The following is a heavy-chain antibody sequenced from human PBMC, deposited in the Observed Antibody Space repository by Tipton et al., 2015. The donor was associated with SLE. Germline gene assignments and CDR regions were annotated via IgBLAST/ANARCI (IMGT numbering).Heavy chain of an antibody. CDR3: ARAGGNSLALHV. CDR2: VYFNVRM. D-gene: IGHD4-23*01. V-gene: IGHV4-31*02. Sequence: LRLSCAASGFTFSSYAMHWIRQRPGTGPEWIGTVYFNVRMYYNPSLKSRMTMSLDTSKNQLSLKLSSMTAADTAVYFCARAGGNSLALHVWGQGTMVTVSS. CDR1: GFTFSSYAMH. J-gene: IGHJ3*01.